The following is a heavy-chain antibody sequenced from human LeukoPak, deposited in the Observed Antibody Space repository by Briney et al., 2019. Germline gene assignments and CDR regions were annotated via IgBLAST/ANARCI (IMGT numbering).Heavy chain of an antibody. D-gene: IGHD3-10*01. V-gene: IGHV3-30*18. Sequence: GRSLRLSCAASGFTFSSYGMHWVRQAPGKGLEWVAVISYDGSNKYYADSVKGRFTISRDNSKNTLYLQMNSLRAEDTAVYYCAKGDGSGSSSCDYWGQGTLVTVSS. CDR2: ISYDGSNK. CDR3: AKGDGSGSSSCDY. J-gene: IGHJ4*02. CDR1: GFTFSSYG.